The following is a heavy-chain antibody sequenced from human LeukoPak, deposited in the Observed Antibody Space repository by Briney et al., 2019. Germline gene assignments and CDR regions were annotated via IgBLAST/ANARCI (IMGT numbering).Heavy chain of an antibody. Sequence: SETLSLTCTVSGGSISSGSYYWGWIRQPPGKRLEWIGSFYYGGSTYYNPSLQSRVTISVDSSRNQFSLKMRYLTAADTAVYYCTRLGYSESRDPDDNWGQGTLVTVSS. V-gene: IGHV4-39*01. CDR2: FYYGGST. CDR3: TRLGYSESRDPDDN. J-gene: IGHJ4*02. CDR1: GGSISSGSYY. D-gene: IGHD5-12*01.